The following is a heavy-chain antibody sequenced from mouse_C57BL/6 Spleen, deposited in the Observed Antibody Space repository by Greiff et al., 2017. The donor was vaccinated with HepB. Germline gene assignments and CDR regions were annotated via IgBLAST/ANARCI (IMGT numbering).Heavy chain of an antibody. CDR1: GYAFSSYW. V-gene: IGHV1-80*01. CDR2: IYPGDGDT. D-gene: IGHD2-4*01. J-gene: IGHJ4*01. Sequence: VKLMESGAELVKPGASVKISCKASGYAFSSYWMNWVKQRPGKGLEWIGQIYPGDGDTNYNGKFKGKATLTADKSSSTAYMQLSSLTSEDSAVYFCARSYYDYDGDYYAMDYWGQGTSVTVSS. CDR3: ARSYYDYDGDYYAMDY.